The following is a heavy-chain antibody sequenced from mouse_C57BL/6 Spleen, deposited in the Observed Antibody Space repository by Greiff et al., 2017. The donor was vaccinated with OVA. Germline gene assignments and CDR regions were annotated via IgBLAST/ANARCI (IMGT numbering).Heavy chain of an antibody. D-gene: IGHD1-1*01. J-gene: IGHJ2*01. Sequence: EVMLVESEGGLVQPGSSMKLSCTASGFTFSDYYMAWVRQVPEKGLEWVANINYDGSSTYYLDSLKSRFIISRDNAKNILYLQMSSLKSEDTATYYCARYGYYFDYWGQGTTLTVSS. V-gene: IGHV5-16*01. CDR2: INYDGSST. CDR1: GFTFSDYY. CDR3: ARYGYYFDY.